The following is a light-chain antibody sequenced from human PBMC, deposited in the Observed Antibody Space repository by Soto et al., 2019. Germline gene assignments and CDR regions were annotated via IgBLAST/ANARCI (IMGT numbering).Light chain of an antibody. J-gene: IGKJ4*01. CDR2: VAS. CDR1: QSVGST. CDR3: QQYNNWPLT. Sequence: EIVMTQSPATLSVSPGERATLSCRASQSVGSTLAWYQQKPGQAPRLLIYVASTRATGLPARFSGSGSGTEFALTISSLQSEDVAVYYCQQYNNWPLTFGGGTKVEIK. V-gene: IGKV3-15*01.